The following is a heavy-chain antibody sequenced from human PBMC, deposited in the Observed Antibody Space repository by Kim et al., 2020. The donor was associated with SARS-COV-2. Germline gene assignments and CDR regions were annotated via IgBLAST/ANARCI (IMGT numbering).Heavy chain of an antibody. CDR2: IIPIFGTA. D-gene: IGHD5-12*01. CDR3: ARGLRWLRRPNDAFDI. CDR1: GGTFSSYA. J-gene: IGHJ3*02. Sequence: SVKVSCKASGGTFSSYAISWVRQAPGQGLEWMGGIIPIFGTANYAQKFQGRVTITADESTSTAYMELSSLRSEDTAVYYCARGLRWLRRPNDAFDIWGQGTMVTVSS. V-gene: IGHV1-69*13.